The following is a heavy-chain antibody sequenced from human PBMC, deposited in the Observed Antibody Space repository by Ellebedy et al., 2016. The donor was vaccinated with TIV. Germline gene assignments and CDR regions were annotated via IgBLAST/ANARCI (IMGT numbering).Heavy chain of an antibody. J-gene: IGHJ4*02. V-gene: IGHV2-26*01. CDR2: IFSKDEK. CDR1: GFSLSNVIMS. CDR3: ARALRYCGGDCSYKFDY. Sequence: SGPTLVNPPETLTLTCTVSGFSLSNVIMSVSWIRQPPGKALEWLANIFSKDEKSYKTSLKSRLTISRDTAKSQVILTMTDLDPLDTATYYCARALRYCGGDCSYKFDYWGQGTLVPVSS. D-gene: IGHD2-21*02.